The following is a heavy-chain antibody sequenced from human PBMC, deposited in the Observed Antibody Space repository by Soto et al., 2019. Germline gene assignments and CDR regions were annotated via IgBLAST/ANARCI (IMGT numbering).Heavy chain of an antibody. D-gene: IGHD3-3*01. Sequence: ASVKVSCKTYGDTFTGYYIYWLRQAPEQGLEWLGWINPDSGVTNYAQKFQGRVIMTRDTSITTAYMEMWRLTSDDTAVYYCARGGSFLMSTFDPWGLGTLVTVSS. J-gene: IGHJ5*02. CDR1: GDTFTGYY. V-gene: IGHV1-2*02. CDR3: ARGGSFLMSTFDP. CDR2: INPDSGVT.